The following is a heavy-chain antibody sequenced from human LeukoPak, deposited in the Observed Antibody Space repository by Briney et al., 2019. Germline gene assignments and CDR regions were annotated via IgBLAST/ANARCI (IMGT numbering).Heavy chain of an antibody. D-gene: IGHD1-26*01. V-gene: IGHV3-49*03. CDR1: GFTFSDYV. CDR2: MRNKVYAETT. CDR3: TRFVAGATGGFDY. Sequence: GGSLRLSCTTSGFTFSDYVMSWFRQAPGKGLECVGFMRNKVYAETTEYAASVKGRFTISRDDSKSIAYLQMNSLKTEDTAVYYCTRFVAGATGGFDYWGQGTLVTVSS. J-gene: IGHJ4*02.